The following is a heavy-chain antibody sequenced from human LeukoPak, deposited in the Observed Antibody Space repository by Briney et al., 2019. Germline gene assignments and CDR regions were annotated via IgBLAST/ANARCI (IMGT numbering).Heavy chain of an antibody. CDR1: GGSISSYY. CDR2: IYYSGST. J-gene: IGHJ4*02. D-gene: IGHD5-18*01. V-gene: IGHV4-59*01. Sequence: SETLSLTCTVSGGSISSYYWSWIRQPPGKGLEWIGYIYYSGSTNYNPSLKSRVTISVDTSKNQFSLKLSSVTAADTAVYYCARVWSGYSYGYGLYYFDYWGQGTLVTVSS. CDR3: ARVWSGYSYGYGLYYFDY.